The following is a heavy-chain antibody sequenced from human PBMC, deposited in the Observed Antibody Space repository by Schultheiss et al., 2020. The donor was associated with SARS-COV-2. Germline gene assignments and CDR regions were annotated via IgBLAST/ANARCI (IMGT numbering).Heavy chain of an antibody. V-gene: IGHV4-39*07. CDR1: GGSISSSSYY. CDR3: ARGRACSSTSCLIDY. D-gene: IGHD2-2*01. Sequence: SQTLSLTCTVSGGSISSSSYYWGWIRQPPGKGLEWIGSIYYSGSTYYNPSLKSRVTISVDTSKNQFSLKLSSVTAADTAVYYCARGRACSSTSCLIDYWGQGTLVTVSS. J-gene: IGHJ4*02. CDR2: IYYSGST.